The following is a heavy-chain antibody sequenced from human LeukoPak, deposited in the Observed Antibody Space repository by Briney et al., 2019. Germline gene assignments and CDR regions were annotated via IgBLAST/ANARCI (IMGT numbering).Heavy chain of an antibody. D-gene: IGHD4-17*01. CDR3: APDSAYGDYGGVWFDP. V-gene: IGHV1-69*06. Sequence: SVKVSCKASGGTFSSYAISWVRQAPGQGLEWMGRIIPIFDTANYAQKFQGRVTITADKSTSTAYMELSSLRSEDTAVYYCAPDSAYGDYGGVWFDPWGQGTLVTVSS. CDR1: GGTFSSYA. CDR2: IIPIFDTA. J-gene: IGHJ5*02.